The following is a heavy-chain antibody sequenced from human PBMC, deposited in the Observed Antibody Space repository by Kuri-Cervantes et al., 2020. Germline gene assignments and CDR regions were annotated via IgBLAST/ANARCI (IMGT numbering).Heavy chain of an antibody. CDR2: MNPNTGNT. Sequence: ASVKVSCKASGYTFTTYDINWVRQATGQGLEWMGWMNPNTGNTGYAQKFQGRVTMTRNTSISTAYMELSSLRSEDTAVYYCACGGSGYYSPPFDYWGQGTLVTVSS. D-gene: IGHD3-22*01. V-gene: IGHV1-8*02. CDR1: GYTFTTYD. CDR3: ACGGSGYYSPPFDY. J-gene: IGHJ4*02.